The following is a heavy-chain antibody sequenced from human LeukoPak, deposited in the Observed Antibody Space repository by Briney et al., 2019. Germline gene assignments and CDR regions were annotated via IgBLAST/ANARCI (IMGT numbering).Heavy chain of an antibody. Sequence: GGSLRLSCAASGFTFSSSSINWVRQAPGKGLEWVSYISSGSTYIYYADSVKGRFTISRDNAKNSLYLQMNNLSAEDTAVYYCAREAAVETHWDQETLVTVSS. J-gene: IGHJ4*02. D-gene: IGHD5-24*01. CDR2: ISSGSTYI. V-gene: IGHV3-21*01. CDR1: GFTFSSSS. CDR3: AREAAVETH.